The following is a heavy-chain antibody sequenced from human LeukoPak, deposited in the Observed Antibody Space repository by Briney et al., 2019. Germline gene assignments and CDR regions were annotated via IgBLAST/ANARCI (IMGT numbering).Heavy chain of an antibody. CDR2: MYSGGST. CDR3: AREQVVVGRGYYGMDV. J-gene: IGHJ6*02. Sequence: GGSLRLSCAVSGLTFYTYAMSWVRQAPGKGLEWVSVMYSGGSTFYGDSVKGRFTISRDNSMNTLYLQMNSLRVDDTAVYYCAREQVVVGRGYYGMDVWGQGTTVTVSS. CDR1: GLTFYTYA. D-gene: IGHD2-2*01. V-gene: IGHV3-66*01.